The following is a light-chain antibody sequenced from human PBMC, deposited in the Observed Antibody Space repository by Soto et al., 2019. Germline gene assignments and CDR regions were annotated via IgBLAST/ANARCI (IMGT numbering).Light chain of an antibody. CDR3: SSFAGNNNLV. CDR1: SSDLGGYNY. CDR2: EVS. V-gene: IGLV2-8*01. Sequence: QSALTQPPSASGSPGQSVTISCTGTSSDLGGYNYVSWYQQHPGKAPKLMISEVSKRPSGVPDRFSGSKSGNTASLTVSGLQAEDEADYYCSSFAGNNNLVFGGGTKVTVL. J-gene: IGLJ2*01.